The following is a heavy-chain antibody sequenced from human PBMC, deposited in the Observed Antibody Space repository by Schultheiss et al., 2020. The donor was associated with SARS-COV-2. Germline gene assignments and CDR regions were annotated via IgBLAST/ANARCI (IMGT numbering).Heavy chain of an antibody. CDR3: ARVSSGSNDAFDI. V-gene: IGHV4-28*03. CDR1: GGSISSSNW. J-gene: IGHJ3*02. Sequence: SETLSLTCAVSGGSISSSNWWSWIRQPPGKGLEWIGYIYYSGSTNYNPSLKSRVTISVDTSKNQFSLKLSSVTAADTAVYYCARVSSGSNDAFDIWGQGTMVTVSS. D-gene: IGHD3-22*01. CDR2: IYYSGST.